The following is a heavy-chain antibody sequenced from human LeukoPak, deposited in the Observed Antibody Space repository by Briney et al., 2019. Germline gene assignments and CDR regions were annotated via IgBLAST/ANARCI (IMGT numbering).Heavy chain of an antibody. Sequence: GGSLRLSCAASGFTLSSYAMSWVRQAPGKGLEWVSGISGSGGSTYYADSVKGRFTISRDNSKNTLYLQMNSLRAEDTAVYYCARDTRWDYVWGSYRYPLALDYWGQGTLVTVSS. CDR2: ISGSGGST. V-gene: IGHV3-23*01. CDR1: GFTLSSYA. CDR3: ARDTRWDYVWGSYRYPLALDY. J-gene: IGHJ4*02. D-gene: IGHD3-16*02.